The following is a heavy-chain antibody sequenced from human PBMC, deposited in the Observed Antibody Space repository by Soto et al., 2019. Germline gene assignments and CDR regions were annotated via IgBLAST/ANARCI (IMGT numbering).Heavy chain of an antibody. CDR1: GGSISSNY. V-gene: IGHV4-59*08. Sequence: SETLSLTCTVSGGSISSNYWSWIRQPPGKGLEWIGYIHYSGNTNYNPSLKSRVTMSVDTSKNQFSLKLSSVTAADTAVYNCARLLRDNSGWYTSYFDFWGRGTLVTVSS. D-gene: IGHD6-19*01. CDR2: IHYSGNT. CDR3: ARLLRDNSGWYTSYFDF. J-gene: IGHJ2*01.